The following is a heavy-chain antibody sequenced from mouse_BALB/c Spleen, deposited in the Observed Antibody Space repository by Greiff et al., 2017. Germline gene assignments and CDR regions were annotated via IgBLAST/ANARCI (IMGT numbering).Heavy chain of an antibody. V-gene: IGHV5-6-5*01. CDR3: ARGGIYYRAMDY. CDR2: ISSGGST. CDR1: GFTFSSYA. Sequence: EVNLVESGGGLVKPGGSLKLSCAASGFTFSSYAMSWVRQTPEKRLEWVASISSGGSTYYPDSVKGRFTISRDNARNILYLQMSSLRSEDTAMYYCARGGIYYRAMDYWGQGTSVTVSS. J-gene: IGHJ4*01. D-gene: IGHD2-14*01.